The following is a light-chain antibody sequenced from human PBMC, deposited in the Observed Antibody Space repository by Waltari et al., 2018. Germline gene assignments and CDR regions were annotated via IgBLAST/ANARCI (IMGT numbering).Light chain of an antibody. V-gene: IGLV2-14*03. CDR1: SSDVGGHNS. CDR2: DVN. J-gene: IGLJ1*01. Sequence: QSALPQPASVSGSPGQSIAISCTGTSSDVGGHNSLPWYQQHPGKAPKLMIYDVNRRPSGVSNRFSGSKSGNTASLTISGLQTEDEADYYCGSYTSSTTYVFGTGTKVTVL. CDR3: GSYTSSTTYV.